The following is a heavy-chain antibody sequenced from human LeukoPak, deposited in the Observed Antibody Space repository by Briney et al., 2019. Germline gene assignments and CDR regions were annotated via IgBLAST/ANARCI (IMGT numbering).Heavy chain of an antibody. CDR1: GYTFTTYG. V-gene: IGHV1-18*01. D-gene: IGHD3-10*01. Sequence: ASVKVSCKASGYTFTTYGISWVRQAPGQGLEWMGWITAYNDNTNYAQKLQGRVTMTTDTSTSTAYMELRSLRSDDTAVYYCARALLWFGEPSHIDYWGQGTLVTASS. J-gene: IGHJ4*02. CDR2: ITAYNDNT. CDR3: ARALLWFGEPSHIDY.